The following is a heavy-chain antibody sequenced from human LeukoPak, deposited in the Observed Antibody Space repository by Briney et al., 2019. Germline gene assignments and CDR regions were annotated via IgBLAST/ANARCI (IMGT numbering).Heavy chain of an antibody. Sequence: GGSLRLSCAASGFTFSSYAMSWVRQAPGKGLEWVSAISGSGGSTYYADSVKGRFTISRDNSKNTLYLQMNSLRAEDTAVYYCAKSGRQQPALMGRDVWGKGTTVTVSS. J-gene: IGHJ6*04. V-gene: IGHV3-23*01. D-gene: IGHD6-13*01. CDR2: ISGSGGST. CDR3: AKSGRQQPALMGRDV. CDR1: GFTFSSYA.